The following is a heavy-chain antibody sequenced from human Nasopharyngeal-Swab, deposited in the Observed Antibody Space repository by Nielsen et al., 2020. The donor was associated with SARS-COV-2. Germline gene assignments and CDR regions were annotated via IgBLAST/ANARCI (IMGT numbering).Heavy chain of an antibody. CDR1: GYTFTGYY. CDR2: INPNSGGT. V-gene: IGHV1-2*02. CDR3: ARDDLTAYDAFDI. J-gene: IGHJ3*02. Sequence: ASVKVSCQASGYTFTGYYMHWVRQATGQGLEWMGWINPNSGGTNYAQKFQGRVTMTRDTSISTAYMELSRLRSDDTAVYYCARDDLTAYDAFDIWGQGTMVTVSS. D-gene: IGHD7-27*01.